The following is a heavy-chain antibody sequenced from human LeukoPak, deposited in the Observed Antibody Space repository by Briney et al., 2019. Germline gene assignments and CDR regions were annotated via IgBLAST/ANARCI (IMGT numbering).Heavy chain of an antibody. J-gene: IGHJ4*02. CDR1: GYSFPSYG. D-gene: IGHD3-10*01. CDR2: ISPYNDNT. Sequence: ASVKVSCKASGYSFPSYGISWVRQAPGQGPEWMGWISPYNDNTNYAQKLQGRATLTTDTSTSTAYMELRSLRSDTAVYYCARHFYGSGTYYHFDYWGQGTLVTVSS. V-gene: IGHV1-18*01. CDR3: ARHFYGSGTYYHFDY.